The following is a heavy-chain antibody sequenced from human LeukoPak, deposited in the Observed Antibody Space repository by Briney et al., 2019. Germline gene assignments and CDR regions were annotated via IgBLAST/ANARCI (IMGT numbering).Heavy chain of an antibody. V-gene: IGHV3-21*01. CDR2: ISSSSSYI. J-gene: IGHJ6*02. CDR1: GFTFSSYS. Sequence: PGGSLRLSCAASGFTFSSYSMNWVCQAPGKGLEWVSSISSSSSYIYYADSVKGRFTISRDNAKNSLYLQMNSLRAEDTAVYYCARSRGGCSSTSCYSAAGYGMDVWGQGTTVTVSS. D-gene: IGHD2-2*01. CDR3: ARSRGGCSSTSCYSAAGYGMDV.